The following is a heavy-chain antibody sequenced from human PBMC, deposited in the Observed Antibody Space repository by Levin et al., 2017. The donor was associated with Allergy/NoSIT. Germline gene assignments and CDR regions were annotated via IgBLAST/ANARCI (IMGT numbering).Heavy chain of an antibody. Sequence: PGGSLRLSCAASGFTFSYYHMNWFRQAPGKGLEWVSSIGPRNTYIYYADPMTGRFTISRDNAKNTLYLQMDSLRAEDTAVYFCTRGGADATTLWLPDYWGQGTLVTVSS. J-gene: IGHJ4*02. CDR3: TRGGADATTLWLPDY. V-gene: IGHV3-21*01. CDR1: GFTFSYYH. CDR2: IGPRNTYI. D-gene: IGHD5-18*01.